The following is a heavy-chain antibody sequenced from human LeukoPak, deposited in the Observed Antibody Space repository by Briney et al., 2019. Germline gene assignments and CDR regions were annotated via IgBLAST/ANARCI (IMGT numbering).Heavy chain of an antibody. J-gene: IGHJ5*02. D-gene: IGHD3-10*01. CDR2: VFSRGDT. V-gene: IGHV4-39*07. CDR3: ARESNYYGSGTGWFDP. CDR1: GVSVNTRVYY. Sequence: SETLSLTCTVSGVSVNTRVYYWDWIRHSPGKGLEWIGDVFSRGDTYFNPSFRSRATMSIDTSKNQLSLKLSSVTAADTAVYYCARESNYYGSGTGWFDPWGQGTLVTVSS.